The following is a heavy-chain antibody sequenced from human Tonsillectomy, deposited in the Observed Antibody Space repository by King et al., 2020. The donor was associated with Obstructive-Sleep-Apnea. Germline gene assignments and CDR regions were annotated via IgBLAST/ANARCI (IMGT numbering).Heavy chain of an antibody. Sequence: VQLVESGGGLVKPGGSLRLSCAASGFSFSDYYMSWIRQAPGKGLEWVSYISSADSTKYYADSVRGRFTISRDNAKNSLYLQMNSLRAEDTAVYYCAREGDRNWAERENDYYHGLDVWGQGTTVTVSS. J-gene: IGHJ6*02. CDR1: GFSFSDYY. CDR3: AREGDRNWAERENDYYHGLDV. D-gene: IGHD1-1*01. V-gene: IGHV3-11*01. CDR2: ISSADSTK.